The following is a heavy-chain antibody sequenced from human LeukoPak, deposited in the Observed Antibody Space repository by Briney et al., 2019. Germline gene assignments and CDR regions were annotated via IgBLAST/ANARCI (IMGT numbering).Heavy chain of an antibody. CDR2: IYTGGNT. J-gene: IGHJ4*02. CDR3: AKDPIAAAVSILGYFDY. D-gene: IGHD6-13*01. CDR1: GFTVDSNY. V-gene: IGHV3-53*01. Sequence: GGSLRLSCAASGFTVDSNYLSWVRQAPGKGLEWVSTIYTGGNTYYAASVKGRFTISRDNSKNTLYLQMNSLRAEDTAVYYCAKDPIAAAVSILGYFDYWGQGTLVTVSS.